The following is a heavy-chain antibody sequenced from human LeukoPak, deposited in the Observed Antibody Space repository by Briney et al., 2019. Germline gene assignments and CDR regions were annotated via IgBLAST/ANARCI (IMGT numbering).Heavy chain of an antibody. J-gene: IGHJ5*02. D-gene: IGHD3-3*01. CDR2: FDPEDGET. CDR1: GYTLTGLS. Sequence: ASVKVSCKVSGYTLTGLSMHWVRQAPGKGLEWMGGFDPEDGETIYAQKFQGRVTMTEDTSTDTAYMELSSLRSDDTAVYYCARASPIYDFWSAQWFDPWGQGTLVTVSS. CDR3: ARASPIYDFWSAQWFDP. V-gene: IGHV1-24*01.